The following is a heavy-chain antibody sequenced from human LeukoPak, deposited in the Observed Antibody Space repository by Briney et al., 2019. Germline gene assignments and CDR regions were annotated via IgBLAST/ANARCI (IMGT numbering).Heavy chain of an antibody. V-gene: IGHV3-23*01. CDR2: ISGSGSST. CDR3: SKDQHGYDKPIDY. Sequence: GGSLRLSCAASGFTFNIYAMNWVRQASGKGLEWVSTISGSGSSTYYADSVKGRFTISRDNSKNTLYLQMNSLRAEDTAVYFCSKDQHGYDKPIDYWGQGTLVTVSS. J-gene: IGHJ4*02. D-gene: IGHD5-12*01. CDR1: GFTFNIYA.